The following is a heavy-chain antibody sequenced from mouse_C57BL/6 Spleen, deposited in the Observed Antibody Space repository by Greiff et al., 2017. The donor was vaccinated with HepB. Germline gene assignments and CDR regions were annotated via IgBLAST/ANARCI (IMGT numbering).Heavy chain of an antibody. J-gene: IGHJ2*01. Sequence: QVHVKQPGAELVKPGASVKLSCKASGYTFTSYWMQWVKQRPGQGLEWIGEIDPSDSYTNYNQKFKGKATLTVDTSSSTAYMQLSSLTSEDSAVYYCARSAGNPYYFDYWGQGTTLTVSS. CDR2: IDPSDSYT. D-gene: IGHD2-1*01. CDR3: ARSAGNPYYFDY. CDR1: GYTFTSYW. V-gene: IGHV1-50*01.